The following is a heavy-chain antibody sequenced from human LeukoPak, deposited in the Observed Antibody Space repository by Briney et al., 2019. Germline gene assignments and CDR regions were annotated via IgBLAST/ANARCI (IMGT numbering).Heavy chain of an antibody. D-gene: IGHD1-14*01. CDR1: GGSISSYY. CDR3: ARHPGRPPDVAFDI. V-gene: IGHV4-59*08. CDR2: IYNSGST. Sequence: SETLSLTCTVSGGSISSYYWSWIRQSPGKGLEWIGYIYNSGSTNYNPSLKSRVTISVDTSKNQFFLKLSSVTAADTAVYYCARHPGRPPDVAFDIWGQGTMVTVSS. J-gene: IGHJ3*02.